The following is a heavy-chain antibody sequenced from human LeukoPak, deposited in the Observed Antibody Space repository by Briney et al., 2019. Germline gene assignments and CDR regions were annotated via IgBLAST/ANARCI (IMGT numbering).Heavy chain of an antibody. CDR3: ARFCGGDCYSAVHAFDI. Sequence: PSETLSLTCTVSSGSVSSGSYYCSWIRQPPGKGLEWIGYIYYSGSTNYNPSLKSRVTISVDTSKNQFSLKLSSVTAADTAVYYCARFCGGDCYSAVHAFDIWGQGSMVTVSS. V-gene: IGHV4-61*01. D-gene: IGHD2-21*02. CDR1: SGSVSSGSYY. J-gene: IGHJ3*02. CDR2: IYYSGST.